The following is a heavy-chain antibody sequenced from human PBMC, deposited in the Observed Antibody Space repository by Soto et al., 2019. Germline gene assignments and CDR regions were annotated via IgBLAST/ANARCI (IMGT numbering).Heavy chain of an antibody. J-gene: IGHJ5*02. V-gene: IGHV3-21*01. Sequence: EVHLVESGGGLVKPGGSLRLTCAASGFIFSDYTMNWVRQAPGKGLEWVSSISRGSDYIFYADTVKGRFTISRDNARNSLYLQMTSLRAEDTAVYYCAKDSGCVNNACAYDPWGQGTLFTVSS. CDR2: ISRGSDYI. CDR1: GFIFSDYT. D-gene: IGHD1-20*01. CDR3: AKDSGCVNNACAYDP.